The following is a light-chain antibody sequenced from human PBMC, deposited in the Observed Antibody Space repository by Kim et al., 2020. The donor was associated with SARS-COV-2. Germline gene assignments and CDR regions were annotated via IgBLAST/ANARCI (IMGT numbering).Light chain of an antibody. Sequence: QSALTQPASVSGSPGQSITISCTGISSDLGNYDYVSWYQQHPGKAPKLIIYAVSNRPSGVSNRFSGSKSGNTAPLTISGLQAEDEADYYCSSHTSTNTLVVFGGGTKVTVL. J-gene: IGLJ3*02. CDR1: SSDLGNYDY. CDR3: SSHTSTNTLVV. V-gene: IGLV2-14*03. CDR2: AVS.